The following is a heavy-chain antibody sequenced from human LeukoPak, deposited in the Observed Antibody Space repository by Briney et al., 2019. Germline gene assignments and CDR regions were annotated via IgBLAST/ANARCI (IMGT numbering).Heavy chain of an antibody. CDR2: ISSSGSTI. D-gene: IGHD1-26*01. V-gene: IGHV3-48*03. CDR3: VRDSGSYTRHYYFDD. CDR1: GFTFSSYE. J-gene: IGHJ4*02. Sequence: GGSLRLSCAASGFTFSSYEMNWVRQAPGKGLERVSYISSSGSTIYYADSVKGRFTISRDNAKNSLYLQMNSLKIEDTAVYYCVRDSGSYTRHYYFDDWGQGTLVTVSS.